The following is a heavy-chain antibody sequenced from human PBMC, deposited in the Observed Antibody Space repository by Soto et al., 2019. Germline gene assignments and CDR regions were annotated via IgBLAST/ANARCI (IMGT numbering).Heavy chain of an antibody. V-gene: IGHV3-30*18. CDR3: AKDKAAVAGTGKDY. D-gene: IGHD6-19*01. J-gene: IGHJ4*02. CDR1: GFTFSSYG. CDR2: ISYDGSNK. Sequence: GGSLRLSCAASGFTFSSYGMHWVRQAPGKGLEWVAVISYDGSNKYYADYVKGRFTISRDNSKNTLYLQMNSLRAEDTVVYYCAKDKAAVAGTGKDYWGQGTLVTVSS.